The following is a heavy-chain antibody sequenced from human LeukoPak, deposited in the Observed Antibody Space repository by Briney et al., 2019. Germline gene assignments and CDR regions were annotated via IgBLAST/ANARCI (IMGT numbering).Heavy chain of an antibody. J-gene: IGHJ3*01. D-gene: IGHD1-26*01. Sequence: GGSLRLSCAASGFTFSSYGMHWVRQAPGKGLEWVSAISGSGGSTYYADSVKGRFTISRDNSKNTLYLQMNSLRAEDTAVYYCAKYEYRGSCSPMTVRGQGTMVTVSS. V-gene: IGHV3-23*01. CDR1: GFTFSSYG. CDR2: ISGSGGST. CDR3: AKYEYRGSCSPMTV.